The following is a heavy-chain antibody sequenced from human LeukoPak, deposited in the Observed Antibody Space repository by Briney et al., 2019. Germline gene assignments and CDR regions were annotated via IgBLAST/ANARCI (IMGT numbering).Heavy chain of an antibody. CDR2: INYSGST. V-gene: IGHV4-34*01. D-gene: IGHD6-13*01. J-gene: IGHJ6*03. CDR1: VGYLRDDH. Sequence: TETLPLTCAVHVGYLRDDHWSWIRWTPAKGQENIEQINYSGSTNYNPSLKSRVTISVDTSKNQFSLKLSSVTAADTAVYYCARGRSYRAAAGYYYYMDVWGKGTTVTVSS. CDR3: ARGRSYRAAAGYYYYMDV.